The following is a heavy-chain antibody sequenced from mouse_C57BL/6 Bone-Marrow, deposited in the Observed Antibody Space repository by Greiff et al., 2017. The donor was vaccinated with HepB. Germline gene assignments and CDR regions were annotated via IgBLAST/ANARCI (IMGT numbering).Heavy chain of an antibody. D-gene: IGHD2-4*01. V-gene: IGHV2-2*01. CDR3: ASQIYYDYDGGLFDY. CDR1: GFSLTSYG. J-gene: IGHJ2*01. CDR2: IWSGGST. Sequence: VKLMESGPGLVQPSQSLSITCTVSGFSLTSYGVHWVRQSPGKGLEWLGVIWSGGSTDYNAAFISRLSISKDNSKSQVFFKMNSLQADDTAIYYCASQIYYDYDGGLFDYWGQGTTLTVSS.